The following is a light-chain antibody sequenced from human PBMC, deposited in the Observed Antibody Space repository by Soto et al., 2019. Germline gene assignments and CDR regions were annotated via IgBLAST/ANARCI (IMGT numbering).Light chain of an antibody. Sequence: SYELTQPLSVSLALGQTARITCGGNNIGSKNVHWYQQKPGQAPVLVIYRDSNRPSGIPERFSGSNSGNTATLTISRAQAGDEADYYCQVWDSSTANVVFGGGTKLTVL. J-gene: IGLJ2*01. V-gene: IGLV3-9*01. CDR1: NIGSKN. CDR3: QVWDSSTANVV. CDR2: RDS.